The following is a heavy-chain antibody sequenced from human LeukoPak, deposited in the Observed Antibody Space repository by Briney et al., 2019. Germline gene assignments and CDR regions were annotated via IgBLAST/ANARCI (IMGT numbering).Heavy chain of an antibody. CDR2: ISSSGSTI. J-gene: IGHJ4*02. CDR3: ARARGAFDY. CDR1: GFTFSSYE. Sequence: GGSLRLSCAASGFTFSSYEMNWVRQAPGKGLEWVSYISSSGSTIYYADSVKGRFTISRDNSKNTLYLQMNSLRAEDTAVYYCARARGAFDYWGQGTLVTVSS. D-gene: IGHD3-16*01. V-gene: IGHV3-48*03.